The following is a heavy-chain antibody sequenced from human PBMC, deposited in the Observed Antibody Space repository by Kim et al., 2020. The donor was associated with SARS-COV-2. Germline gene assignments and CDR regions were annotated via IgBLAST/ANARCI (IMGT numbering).Heavy chain of an antibody. CDR1: GFTFSSYD. D-gene: IGHD6-19*01. CDR2: IGTAGDT. J-gene: IGHJ3*02. V-gene: IGHV3-13*01. Sequence: GGSLRLSCAASGFTFSSYDMHWVRQATGKGLEWVSAIGTAGDTYYPGSVKGRFTISRENAKNSLYLQMNSLRAGDTAVYYCARGGNSSGWPPDPFDIWGQGTMVTVSS. CDR3: ARGGNSSGWPPDPFDI.